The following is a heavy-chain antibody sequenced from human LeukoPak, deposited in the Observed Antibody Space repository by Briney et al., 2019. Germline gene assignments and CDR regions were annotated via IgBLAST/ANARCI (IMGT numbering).Heavy chain of an antibody. CDR3: AKEEHASSGYGGGY. V-gene: IGHV3-23*01. CDR1: GFTFGSYA. J-gene: IGHJ4*02. D-gene: IGHD3-22*01. CDR2: ICGSGGST. Sequence: GGSLRLSCAASGFTFGSYAMSWVRQAPGKGLEWVAAICGSGGSTYYADSVKGRFTISRDNSKNTLYLQMNSLTAEDTAVYYCAKEEHASSGYGGGYCGQGTLVTVSS.